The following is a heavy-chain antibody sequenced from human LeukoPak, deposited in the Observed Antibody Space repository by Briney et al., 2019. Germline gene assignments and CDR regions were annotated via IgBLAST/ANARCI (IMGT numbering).Heavy chain of an antibody. Sequence: TTSETLSLTCTVSGGSISSSSYYWGWIRQPPGKGLEWIGSIYYSGSTYYNPSLKSRVTISVDTFKNQFSLKLSSVTAADTAFYYCARDQNGYSGYGDYWGQGILVTVSS. CDR3: ARDQNGYSGYGDY. D-gene: IGHD5-12*01. CDR2: IYYSGST. V-gene: IGHV4-39*07. J-gene: IGHJ4*02. CDR1: GGSISSSSYY.